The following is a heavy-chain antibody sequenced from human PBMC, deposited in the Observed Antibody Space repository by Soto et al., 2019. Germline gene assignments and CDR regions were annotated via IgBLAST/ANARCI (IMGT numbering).Heavy chain of an antibody. J-gene: IGHJ3*02. Sequence: QVQLQQWGAGLLKPSETMSLTCAVYGGSFSGYYWSWIRQPPGKGLEWIGEINHSGSTNYNPSLKSRVTRSVDTSKIQFSLKLSSVTAADTAVYYCATDSGYSYGGVIWGQGTMVTVAS. CDR3: ATDSGYSYGGVI. CDR1: GGSFSGYY. D-gene: IGHD5-18*01. V-gene: IGHV4-34*01. CDR2: INHSGST.